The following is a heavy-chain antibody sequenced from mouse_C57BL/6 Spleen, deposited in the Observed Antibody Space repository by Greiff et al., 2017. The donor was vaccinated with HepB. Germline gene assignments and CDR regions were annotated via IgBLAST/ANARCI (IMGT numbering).Heavy chain of an antibody. V-gene: IGHV1-82*01. J-gene: IGHJ2*01. CDR3: ARSNGYYFFDY. CDR2: IYPGDGDT. D-gene: IGHD2-3*01. CDR1: GYAFSSSW. Sequence: VQLQQSGPELVKPGASVKISCKASGYAFSSSWMNWVKQRPGKGLEWIGRIYPGDGDTNYNGKFKGKATLTADKFSSTAYMQLSSLTPEDSAVYFCARSNGYYFFDYWGQGTTLTVSS.